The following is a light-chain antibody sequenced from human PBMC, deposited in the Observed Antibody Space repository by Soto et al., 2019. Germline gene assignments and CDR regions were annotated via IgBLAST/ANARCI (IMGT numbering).Light chain of an antibody. J-gene: IGKJ1*01. V-gene: IGKV3-15*01. CDR2: GAS. Sequence: DIVLTQSPGSLYLSPGEGGSLXCRASQSVSSSYLAWYQQKPGQGPRLLXXGASTRATGIPARLSGSGSGRESTLIISSLQSEDFAVYYCYQYNNWPPVTFGQGTKVDIK. CDR1: QSVSSS. CDR3: YQYNNWPPVT.